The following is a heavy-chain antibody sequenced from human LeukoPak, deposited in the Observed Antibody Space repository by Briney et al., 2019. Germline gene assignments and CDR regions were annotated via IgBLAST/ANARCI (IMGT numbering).Heavy chain of an antibody. CDR3: ARLDSSGYL. J-gene: IGHJ4*02. CDR1: GFTFSSYS. V-gene: IGHV3-48*04. CDR2: ISSSSSTI. Sequence: SGGSLRLSCAASGFTFSSYSMNWVRQAPGKGLEWVSYISSSSSTIYYADSVKGRFTISRDNAKNSLYLQMNSLRAEDTAVYYCARLDSSGYLWGQGTLVTVSS. D-gene: IGHD3-22*01.